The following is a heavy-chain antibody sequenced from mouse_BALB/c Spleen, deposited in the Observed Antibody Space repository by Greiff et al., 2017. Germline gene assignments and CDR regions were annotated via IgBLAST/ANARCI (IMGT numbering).Heavy chain of an antibody. J-gene: IGHJ4*01. CDR3: ARDYYYGSSYYAMDY. D-gene: IGHD1-1*01. V-gene: IGHV1-14*01. Sequence: EVQLQQSGPELVKPGASVKMSCKASGYTFTSYVMHWVKQKPGQGLEWIGYINPYNDGTKYNEKFKGKATLTSDKSSSTAYMELSSLTSEDSAVYYCARDYYYGSSYYAMDYWGQGTSVTVSS. CDR2: INPYNDGT. CDR1: GYTFTSYV.